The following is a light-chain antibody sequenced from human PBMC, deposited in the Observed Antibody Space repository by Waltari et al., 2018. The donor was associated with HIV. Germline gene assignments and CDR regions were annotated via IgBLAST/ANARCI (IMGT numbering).Light chain of an antibody. V-gene: IGKV1-39*01. CDR3: QQSYSTPLT. CDR1: QSISPY. J-gene: IGKJ4*01. Sequence: DIQLTPSPFSLSASVGDSIIFTCRASQSISPYVNWYQQTSGSAPKLLIRAASSLQGGVPSRFSGSGSGTDFSLTISSLQSEDFATYYCQQSYSTPLTFGGGTRVEIK. CDR2: AAS.